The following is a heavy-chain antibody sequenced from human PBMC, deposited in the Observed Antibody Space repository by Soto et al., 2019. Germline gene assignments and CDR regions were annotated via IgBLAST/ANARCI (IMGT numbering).Heavy chain of an antibody. D-gene: IGHD2-8*01. V-gene: IGHV3-11*03. CDR2: ISFGSSFT. CDR3: VSWVSAHFDY. CDR1: GFTFSDYY. Sequence: GGSLRLSCAASGFTFSDYYMTWLRQAPGKGPECISYISFGSSFTNYADSVEGRFTISKDASRNTVHLHMNSLRADDTATYFCVSWVSAHFDYWGQGTPVTVSS. J-gene: IGHJ4*01.